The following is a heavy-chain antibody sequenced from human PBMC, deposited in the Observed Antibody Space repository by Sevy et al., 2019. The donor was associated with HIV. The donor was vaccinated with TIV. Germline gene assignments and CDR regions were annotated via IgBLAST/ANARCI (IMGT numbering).Heavy chain of an antibody. CDR1: GYTFNNYY. Sequence: ASVKVSCKASGYTFNNYYIHWVRQAPGQGLEWMGIMNPSGGSTSYAQKFQGRLTMTRDTYTSIAYMELSSLRSEDTAVYYCARDLTIFGVIPVYWGQGTLVTVSS. J-gene: IGHJ4*02. V-gene: IGHV1-46*02. CDR2: MNPSGGST. D-gene: IGHD3-3*01. CDR3: ARDLTIFGVIPVY.